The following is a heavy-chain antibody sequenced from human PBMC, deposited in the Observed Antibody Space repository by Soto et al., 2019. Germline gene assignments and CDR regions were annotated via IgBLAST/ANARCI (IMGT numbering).Heavy chain of an antibody. Sequence: PSETLSLTCTVSGGSVSSGSYYWSWIRQPPGKGLEWIGYIYYSGSTNYNPSLKSRVTISVDTSKNQFSLKLSSVTAADTAVYYCARAAPVLRFTQFDPWGQGTLVTVSS. CDR1: GGSVSSGSYY. D-gene: IGHD3-3*01. J-gene: IGHJ5*02. V-gene: IGHV4-61*01. CDR2: IYYSGST. CDR3: ARAAPVLRFTQFDP.